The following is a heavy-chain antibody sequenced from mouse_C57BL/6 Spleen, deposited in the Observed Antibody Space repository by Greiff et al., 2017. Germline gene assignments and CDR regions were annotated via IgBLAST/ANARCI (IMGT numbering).Heavy chain of an antibody. CDR2: IDPETGGT. V-gene: IGHV1-15*01. J-gene: IGHJ2*01. D-gene: IGHD1-1*01. CDR1: GYTFTDYE. CDR3: TRSPTTVVVFDY. Sequence: QVQLQQSGAELVRPGASVTLSCKASGYTFTDYEMHWVKQTPVHGLEWIGAIDPETGGTAYNQKFKGKAILTADKSSSTAYMELRSLTSEDSAVYYCTRSPTTVVVFDYWGQGTTRTVSS.